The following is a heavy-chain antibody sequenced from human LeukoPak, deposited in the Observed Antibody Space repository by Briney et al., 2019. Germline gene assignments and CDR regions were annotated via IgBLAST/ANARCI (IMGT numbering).Heavy chain of an antibody. J-gene: IGHJ5*02. D-gene: IGHD3-16*02. CDR2: IYYSGST. CDR3: ARGDYVWGSYRCNRNWFDP. Sequence: TSETLSLTCTVSGGSISSYYWSWIRQPPGKGLEWIGYIYYSGSTNYNPSLKSRVTISVDTSKNQFSLKLSSVTAADTAVYYCARGDYVWGSYRCNRNWFDPWGQGTLVTVSS. CDR1: GGSISSYY. V-gene: IGHV4-59*01.